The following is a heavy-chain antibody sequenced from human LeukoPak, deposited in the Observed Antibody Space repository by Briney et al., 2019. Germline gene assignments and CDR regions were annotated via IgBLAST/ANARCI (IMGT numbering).Heavy chain of an antibody. CDR1: GFTFSNYY. Sequence: GGSLRLSCAASGFTFSNYYMNWVRQAPGKGLEWVSYISRRSETIYYADSVRGRFTISRDNANNSLYLEMNSLRAEDTAVYYCARDNGGGLREFDYWGQGTLVPVSS. CDR3: ARDNGGGLREFDY. J-gene: IGHJ4*02. D-gene: IGHD2-8*01. V-gene: IGHV3-48*04. CDR2: ISRRSETI.